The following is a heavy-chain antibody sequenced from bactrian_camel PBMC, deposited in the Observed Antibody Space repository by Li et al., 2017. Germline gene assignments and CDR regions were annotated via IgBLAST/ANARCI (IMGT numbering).Heavy chain of an antibody. CDR1: GYRFRANC. CDR2: SWASGGGQT. J-gene: IGHJ4*01. V-gene: IGHV3-3*01. D-gene: IGHD3*01. Sequence: HVQLVESGGGSVQAGGTLNLSCAVSGYRFRANCMGWFCQAPGKEREGVAISWASGGGQTFYGDSVKGRFAISQDNAKDMVYLQMNNLKVEDTGMYYCAASYGLCTLNARFGFYGQGTQVTVS.